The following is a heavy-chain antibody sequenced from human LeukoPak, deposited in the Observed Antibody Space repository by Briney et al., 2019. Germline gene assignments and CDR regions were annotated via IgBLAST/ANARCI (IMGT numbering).Heavy chain of an antibody. CDR3: ARDPPAGYSYGYDY. CDR2: IYSGGST. V-gene: IGHV3-66*01. J-gene: IGHJ4*02. CDR1: GFTVSSNY. Sequence: GGSLRLSCAASGFTVSSNYMSWVRQAPGKGLEWVSVIYSGGSTYYADFVKGRFTISRDNSKNTLYLQMNSLRAEDTAVYYCARDPPAGYSYGYDYWGQGTLVTVSS. D-gene: IGHD5-18*01.